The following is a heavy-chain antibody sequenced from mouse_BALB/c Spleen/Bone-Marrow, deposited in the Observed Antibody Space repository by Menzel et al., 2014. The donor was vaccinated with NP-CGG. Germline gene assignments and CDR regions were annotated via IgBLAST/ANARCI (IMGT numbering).Heavy chain of an antibody. J-gene: IGHJ2*01. CDR2: IHYSGNT. CDR3: ARETGVVGEFEC. Sequence: DVKLQESGPDLVKPSQSVSLTCTVTAYSITSGYGWHWIRQFPGNRLEWMAYIHYSGNTDYNPSLQSRISITRGTSKNQFFLQLNSVTTEDAATYYCARETGVVGEFECWGQGATVTVSS. CDR1: AYSITSGYG. V-gene: IGHV3-1*02. D-gene: IGHD1-1*01.